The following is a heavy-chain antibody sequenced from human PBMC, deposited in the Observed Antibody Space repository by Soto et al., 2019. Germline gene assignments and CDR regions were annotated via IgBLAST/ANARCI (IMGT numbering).Heavy chain of an antibody. CDR1: GFTFSNYA. J-gene: IGHJ4*02. D-gene: IGHD2-2*01. V-gene: IGHV3-23*01. CDR3: AKGSGSSRPYYFDF. Sequence: VQLSESGGGLVQPGGSLRLSCAASGFTFSNYAMSWVRQAPGKGLEWFSAITGSGGDTYYADSVKGRFTTSRDNSKNTLDLQMNSLRAEDTAVYYCAKGSGSSRPYYFDFWGQGTLLTVSS. CDR2: ITGSGGDT.